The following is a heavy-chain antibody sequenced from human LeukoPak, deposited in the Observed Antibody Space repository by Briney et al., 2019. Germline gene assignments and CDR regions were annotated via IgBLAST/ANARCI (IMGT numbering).Heavy chain of an antibody. CDR1: GFTFSRFW. D-gene: IGHD4-11*01. CDR3: ARARASESDSEGDY. V-gene: IGHV3-7*02. J-gene: IGHJ4*02. CDR2: IKHGGREI. Sequence: GGSLRLSCAASGFTFSRFWMSWVRPAPGKGLEYVAPIKHGGREIFHMDSVKGRFTISRAAAKTSLYLQMNSMRVEDTALYYCARARASESDSEGDYWGQGTLVTVSS.